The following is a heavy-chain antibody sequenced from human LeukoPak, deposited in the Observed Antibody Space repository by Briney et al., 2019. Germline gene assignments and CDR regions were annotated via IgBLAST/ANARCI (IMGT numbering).Heavy chain of an antibody. CDR1: GYTFTSYY. CDR3: ARGAHTAMVDRYMGV. J-gene: IGHJ6*02. Sequence: GASVKVSCKASGYTFTSYYMHWVRQAPGQGLEWMGIINPSDGSTTYAQKFQGRVTMTRDTSTSTVYMELSSLRSEDTAVYYCARGAHTAMVDRYMGVWGQGTTVTVSS. V-gene: IGHV1-46*01. CDR2: INPSDGST. D-gene: IGHD5-18*01.